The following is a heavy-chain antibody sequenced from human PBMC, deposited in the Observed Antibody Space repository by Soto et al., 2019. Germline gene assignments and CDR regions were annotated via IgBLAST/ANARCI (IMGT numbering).Heavy chain of an antibody. J-gene: IGHJ6*02. V-gene: IGHV4-38-2*02. CDR3: AGEDFAQKVDFTTMVRGSFYGMDV. CDR1: GYSISSGYY. D-gene: IGHD3-10*01. CDR2: IYHSGST. Sequence: SETLSLTCAVSGYSISSGYYWGWIRQPPGKGLEWIGSIYHSGSTYYNPSLKSRVTISVDTSKNQFSLKLSSVTAADTAVYYCAGEDFAQKVDFTTMVRGSFYGMDVWGQGTTVTVSS.